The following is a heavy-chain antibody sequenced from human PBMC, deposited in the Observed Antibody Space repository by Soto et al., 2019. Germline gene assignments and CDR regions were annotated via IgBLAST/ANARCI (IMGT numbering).Heavy chain of an antibody. CDR1: GDSVSSNSAA. J-gene: IGHJ3*02. CDR3: VRDRVVVVPAAKSDAFDI. CDR2: TYYRSKWYN. V-gene: IGHV6-1*01. Sequence: SQTLSLTCAISGDSVSSNSAAWNWIRQSPSRGLEWLGRTYYRSKWYNDYAVSVKSRITINPDTSKNQFSLQLNSVTPEDTAVYYCVRDRVVVVPAAKSDAFDIWGQGTMVTVSS. D-gene: IGHD2-2*01.